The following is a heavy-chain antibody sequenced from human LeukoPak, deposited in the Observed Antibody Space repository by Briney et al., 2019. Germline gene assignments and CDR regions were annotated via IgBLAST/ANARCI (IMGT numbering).Heavy chain of an antibody. D-gene: IGHD3-10*01. V-gene: IGHV1-2*02. CDR1: GYTFTGYY. CDR2: INPNSGGT. CDR3: ARGIQTWFGELLEGFDY. J-gene: IGHJ4*02. Sequence: ASVKVSCKASGYTFTGYYMHWVRQAPGQGLEWMGWINPNSGGTNYAQKFQGRVTMTRDTSISTAYMELSRLRSDDTAVYYCARGIQTWFGELLEGFDYWGQGTLVTVSS.